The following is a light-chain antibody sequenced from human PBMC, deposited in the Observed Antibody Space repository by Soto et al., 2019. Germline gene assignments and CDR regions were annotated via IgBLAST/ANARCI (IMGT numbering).Light chain of an antibody. CDR1: QSVSSY. CDR3: QHRANWPLT. Sequence: EIVLTQSPATLSLSPGERATLSCRASQSVSSYLAWYQQKPGQAPRLLIYDASNRAPGIPARFSGSGSGTGFTLTISSLEPEDFAVYYCQHRANWPLTFGGGTTVEIK. J-gene: IGKJ4*01. V-gene: IGKV3-11*01. CDR2: DAS.